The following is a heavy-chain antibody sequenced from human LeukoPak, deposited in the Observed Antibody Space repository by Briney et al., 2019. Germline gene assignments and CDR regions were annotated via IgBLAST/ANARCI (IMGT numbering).Heavy chain of an antibody. J-gene: IGHJ4*02. Sequence: PSETLSLTCTVSGGSISSGGYYWSWIRQPPGKGLEWIGEINHSGSTNYNPSLKSLVTISVDTSKNQFSLKLSSVTAADTAVYYCAIWTGRSSGWYLLDYWGQGTLVTVSS. CDR3: AIWTGRSSGWYLLDY. D-gene: IGHD6-19*01. CDR2: INHSGST. V-gene: IGHV4-39*07. CDR1: GGSISSGGYY.